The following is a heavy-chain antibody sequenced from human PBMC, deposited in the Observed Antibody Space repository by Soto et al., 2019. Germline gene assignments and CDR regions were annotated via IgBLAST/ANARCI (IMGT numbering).Heavy chain of an antibody. V-gene: IGHV3-53*02. CDR1: GLTVTSNY. CDR3: AGSKLGTYYFDY. D-gene: IGHD7-27*01. Sequence: EVQLVGTGGGLVQPGGSLRLSCAASGLTVTSNYMSWVRQAPGKGLEWVSVIYAGGSTHYADSVKGRFTISRDNSKNTLFLQMNCLRAEDTAVYYCAGSKLGTYYFDYWGQGTLVTVSS. J-gene: IGHJ4*02. CDR2: IYAGGST.